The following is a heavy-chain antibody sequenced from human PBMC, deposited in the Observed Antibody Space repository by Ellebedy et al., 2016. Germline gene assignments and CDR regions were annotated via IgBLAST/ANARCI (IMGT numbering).Heavy chain of an antibody. Sequence: GESLKISXAASGFTFSDYYMGWIRQAPGKGLEWVSYISSRSSYTNYADSVKGRFTISGDKAKNSLYLQMNSLRAEDTAVYYCARFLNKSESRSSLSPYYYGLDVWGQGTTVTVSS. CDR2: ISSRSSYT. D-gene: IGHD3-10*01. CDR1: GFTFSDYY. CDR3: ARFLNKSESRSSLSPYYYGLDV. V-gene: IGHV3-11*03. J-gene: IGHJ6*02.